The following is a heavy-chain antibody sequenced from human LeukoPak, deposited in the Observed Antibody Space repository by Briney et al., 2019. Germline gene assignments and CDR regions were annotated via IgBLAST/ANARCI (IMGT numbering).Heavy chain of an antibody. D-gene: IGHD3-10*01. J-gene: IGHJ4*02. V-gene: IGHV4-4*08. Sequence: PSETLSLTCTVSGGSISSYYWSWIRQPPGKGLEWIGYIYTSGSTNYNPSLKSRVTISVDTSKNQFSLKLSSVTAADTAVYYCARTRGGRFAYWGQGTLVTVSS. CDR1: GGSISSYY. CDR2: IYTSGST. CDR3: ARTRGGRFAY.